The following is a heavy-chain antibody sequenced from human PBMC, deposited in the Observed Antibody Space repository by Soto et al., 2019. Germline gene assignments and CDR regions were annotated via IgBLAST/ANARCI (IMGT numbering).Heavy chain of an antibody. Sequence: ASVKVSCKASGYTFTSYGISLVRQAPGQGLEWMGWISAYNGNTNYAQKLQGRVTMTTDTSTSTAYMELRSLRSDDTAVYYSASSIEYSSSSGLDYWGQGTLVTVSS. V-gene: IGHV1-18*01. CDR1: GYTFTSYG. J-gene: IGHJ4*02. D-gene: IGHD6-6*01. CDR2: ISAYNGNT. CDR3: ASSIEYSSSSGLDY.